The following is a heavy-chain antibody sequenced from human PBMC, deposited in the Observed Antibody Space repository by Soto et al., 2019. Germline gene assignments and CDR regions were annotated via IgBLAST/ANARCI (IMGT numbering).Heavy chain of an antibody. D-gene: IGHD3-16*02. V-gene: IGHV4-59*01. Sequence: SETLSLTCTVSGGSISSYYWSWIRQPPGKGLEWIGYIYYSGSTNYNPSLKSRVTISVDTSKNQFSLKLSSVTAADTAVYYCARHRSYRNYYYYYCMDVWGQGTTVTVSS. CDR2: IYYSGST. CDR1: GGSISSYY. J-gene: IGHJ6*02. CDR3: ARHRSYRNYYYYYCMDV.